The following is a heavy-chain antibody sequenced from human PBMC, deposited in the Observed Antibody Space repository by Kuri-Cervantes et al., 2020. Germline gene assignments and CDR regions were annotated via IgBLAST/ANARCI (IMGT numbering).Heavy chain of an antibody. Sequence: SQTLSLTCAVYGASFSGYYWSWIRQPPGKGLEWIGEINHSGITKHNPSLKSRVTMSVDTSKNQLSLKLSSVTAADTAVYYCARARSRDFFGAFLDYWGQGTLVTVSS. CDR3: ARARSRDFFGAFLDY. CDR2: INHSGIT. V-gene: IGHV4-34*01. D-gene: IGHD3-3*01. CDR1: GASFSGYY. J-gene: IGHJ4*02.